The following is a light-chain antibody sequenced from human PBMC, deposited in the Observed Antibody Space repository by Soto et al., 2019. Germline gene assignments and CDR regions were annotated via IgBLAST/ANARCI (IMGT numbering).Light chain of an antibody. CDR2: GAS. CDR1: QSVRSGY. Sequence: EIVMTQSPATLSVSPGERATLSCRASQSVRSGYLAWYQQKPGQAPRLLVYGASTRATGIPARFSGSGSGTQFTLTISSLQSEDFAVYYCQQYKNWPRTFGQGTKGDIK. J-gene: IGKJ1*01. V-gene: IGKV3-15*01. CDR3: QQYKNWPRT.